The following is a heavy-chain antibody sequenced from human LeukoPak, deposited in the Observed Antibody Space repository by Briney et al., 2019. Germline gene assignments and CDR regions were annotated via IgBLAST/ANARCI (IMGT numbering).Heavy chain of an antibody. CDR2: IKEDGSTI. Sequence: GGSLRLSCAASGFTFNHYWMSWIRQAPGKGLEWVANIKEDGSTIYYMDSVKGRFTISRDNARNSLYLQMNSLRAEDTAVYYCARDGEWLRPNDYWGQGTLVTVSS. D-gene: IGHD3-3*01. CDR1: GFTFNHYW. CDR3: ARDGEWLRPNDY. V-gene: IGHV3-7*01. J-gene: IGHJ4*02.